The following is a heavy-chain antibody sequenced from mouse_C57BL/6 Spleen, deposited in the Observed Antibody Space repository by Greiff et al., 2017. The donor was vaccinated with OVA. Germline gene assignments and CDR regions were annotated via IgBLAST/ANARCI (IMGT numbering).Heavy chain of an antibody. CDR1: GYSITSGYY. J-gene: IGHJ3*01. CDR2: ISYDGSN. Sequence: DVKLQESGPGLVQPSQSLSLTCSVTGYSITSGYYWNWIRQFPGNKLEWMGYISYDGSNNYNPSLKNRISITRDTSKNQFFLKLNSVTTEDTATYYCAKDGGWGFAYWGQGTLVTVSA. V-gene: IGHV3-6*01. CDR3: AKDGGWGFAY. D-gene: IGHD1-2*01.